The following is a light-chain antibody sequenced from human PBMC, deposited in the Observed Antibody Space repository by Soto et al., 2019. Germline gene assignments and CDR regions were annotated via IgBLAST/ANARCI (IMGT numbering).Light chain of an antibody. CDR1: QSVGSD. CDR2: GAS. V-gene: IGKV3-15*01. J-gene: IGKJ1*01. CDR3: QQHDSWPRT. Sequence: EIVMTQSPATLSVSPGERATLSCRASQSVGSDLAWYQQKPGQAPRLVIYGASTRATGIPARFSGSGSGTEFTLTISSLQSEDFAVYYCQQHDSWPRTFGQGTKVDI.